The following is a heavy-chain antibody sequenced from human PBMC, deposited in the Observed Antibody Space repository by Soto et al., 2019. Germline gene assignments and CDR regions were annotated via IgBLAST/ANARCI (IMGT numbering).Heavy chain of an antibody. CDR3: ARDHGLTGARGGMDV. CDR2: IYYSGST. J-gene: IGHJ6*02. V-gene: IGHV4-31*03. D-gene: IGHD1-7*01. Sequence: SETLSLTCTVSGGSISSGGYYWSWVRHSPGKGLEWIGYIYYSGSTYYNPSLESRVTISVDTSKNQFSLKLSSMTAADTAVYYCARDHGLTGARGGMDVWGQGTTVTVSS. CDR1: GGSISSGGYY.